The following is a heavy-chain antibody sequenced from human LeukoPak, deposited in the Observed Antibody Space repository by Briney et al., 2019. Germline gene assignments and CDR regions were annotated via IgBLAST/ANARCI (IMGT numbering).Heavy chain of an antibody. CDR1: GYTFTSYY. V-gene: IGHV1-46*01. D-gene: IGHD2-2*01. J-gene: IGHJ6*03. CDR3: AREATITLSSTPLRGYYYYMDV. Sequence: ASVKVSCKASGYTFTSYYMHWVRQAPGQGLEWMGIINPSGGSTSYAQKFQGRVTMTRDTSTSTVYMELSSLRSEDTGVYYCAREATITLSSTPLRGYYYYMDVWGKGTTVTVSS. CDR2: INPSGGST.